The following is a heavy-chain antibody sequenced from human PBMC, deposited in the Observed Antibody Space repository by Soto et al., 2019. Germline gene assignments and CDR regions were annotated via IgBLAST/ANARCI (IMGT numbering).Heavy chain of an antibody. V-gene: IGHV1-69*01. CDR2: FIPMFGTA. D-gene: IGHD2-8*01. CDR1: GGTFKSYA. J-gene: IGHJ6*02. CDR3: ARGLPVYSAVLHYFYAMDV. Sequence: QVQLVQSGAEVKKPGYSVKVSCKVSGGTFKSYAISWLRQAPGQGLEWMGGFIPMFGTANYAQKFQGRVTITADDSTSTAYMELRRLRSEDTASFFWARGLPVYSAVLHYFYAMDVWGQGTTVTVSS.